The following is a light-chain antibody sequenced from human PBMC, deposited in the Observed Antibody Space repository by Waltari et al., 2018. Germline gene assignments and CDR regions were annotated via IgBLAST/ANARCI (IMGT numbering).Light chain of an antibody. CDR1: QSISSY. Sequence: DIHMTQSPSSLSTSVGDRVTITCRASQSISSYLNWYQQKPGKAPKLLIYAASSLQRGVPSRFSGSGSGRDFTLIISSLQPEDFATYYCQQSYSHTRTFGQGTKVEIK. V-gene: IGKV1-39*01. CDR3: QQSYSHTRT. J-gene: IGKJ1*01. CDR2: AAS.